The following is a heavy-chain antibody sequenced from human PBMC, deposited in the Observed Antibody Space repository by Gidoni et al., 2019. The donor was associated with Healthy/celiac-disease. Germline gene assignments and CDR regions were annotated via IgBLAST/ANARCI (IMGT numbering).Heavy chain of an antibody. Sequence: QVQLVQSGAEVKKPGASVKVSCKVSGYTLTELSMHWVRQAPGKGLEWMGGFDPEDGETIYAQKFQGRVTMTEDTSTDTAYMELSSLRSEDTAVYYCATVVGGPIWGSYRYTGYFDYWGQGTLVTVSS. CDR2: FDPEDGET. V-gene: IGHV1-24*01. CDR3: ATVVGGPIWGSYRYTGYFDY. D-gene: IGHD3-16*02. J-gene: IGHJ4*02. CDR1: GYTLTELS.